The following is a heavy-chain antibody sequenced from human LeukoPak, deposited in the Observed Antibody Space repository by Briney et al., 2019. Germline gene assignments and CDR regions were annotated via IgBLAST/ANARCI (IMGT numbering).Heavy chain of an antibody. V-gene: IGHV4-38-2*02. Sequence: SETLSLTCTVSGYSITSGYYWGWIRQPPGEGLEWIGSIYHSGSTHYNPSLNSRVTMSVDTSKNQVSLKLSSVTAADTAVYYCARMGRGGDYVVGYFDYWGQGTLVTVSS. J-gene: IGHJ4*02. CDR3: ARMGRGGDYVVGYFDY. CDR1: GYSITSGYY. CDR2: IYHSGST. D-gene: IGHD2-21*02.